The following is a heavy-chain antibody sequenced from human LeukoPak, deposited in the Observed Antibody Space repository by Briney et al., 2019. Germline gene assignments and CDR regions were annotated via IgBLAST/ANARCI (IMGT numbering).Heavy chain of an antibody. Sequence: GGSLRLSCAASGFTFDDYGMSWVRQVPGKGLEWVSSISSSSSYIYYADSVKGRFTISRDNAKNSLYLQMNSLRAEDTAVYYCARVVGAGYFDLWGRGTPVTVSS. J-gene: IGHJ2*01. D-gene: IGHD1-26*01. CDR3: ARVVGAGYFDL. V-gene: IGHV3-21*01. CDR2: ISSSSSYI. CDR1: GFTFDDYG.